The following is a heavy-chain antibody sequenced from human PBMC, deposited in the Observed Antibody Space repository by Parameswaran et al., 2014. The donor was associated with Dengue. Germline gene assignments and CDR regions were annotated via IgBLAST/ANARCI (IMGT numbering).Heavy chain of an antibody. CDR1: GGSFSGYY. J-gene: IGHJ4*02. CDR3: ARVVVRGPRKIDY. CDR2: INHSGST. V-gene: IGHV4-34*01. D-gene: IGHD3-10*01. Sequence: ASETLSLTCAVYGGSFSGYYWSWIRQPPGKGLEWIGEINHSGSTNYNPSLKSRVTISVDTSKNQFSLKLSSVTAADTAVYYCARVVVRGPRKIDYWGQGTLVTVSS.